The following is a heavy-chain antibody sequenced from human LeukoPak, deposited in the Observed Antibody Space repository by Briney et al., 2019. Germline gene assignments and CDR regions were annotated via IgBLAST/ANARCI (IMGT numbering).Heavy chain of an antibody. CDR3: AREDHSNYEY. Sequence: GGSLRLSCAASGFIFSNYWMSWVRQAPGKGLEWVASIKQDGTETHYVDSMKGRFTISKDNAKNSLYLQLDSLRAEDTAVYYCAREDHSNYEYWGQGALVTVSS. CDR1: GFIFSNYW. J-gene: IGHJ4*02. V-gene: IGHV3-7*03. D-gene: IGHD4-11*01. CDR2: IKQDGTET.